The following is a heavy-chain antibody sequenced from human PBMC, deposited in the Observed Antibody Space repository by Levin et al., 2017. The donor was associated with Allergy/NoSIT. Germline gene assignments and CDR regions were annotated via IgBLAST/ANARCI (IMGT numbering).Heavy chain of an antibody. Sequence: SCAASGFTFSSYVMHWVRQAPGKGLEWLAVISYNGNNKYSADSVKGRFTISRDNSKNTLYLQMNSLRAEDTAVYYCAKDQGIATGGTPPSAFDIWGQGTMVTVSS. D-gene: IGHD6-13*01. CDR1: GFTFSSYV. CDR3: AKDQGIATGGTPPSAFDI. J-gene: IGHJ3*02. CDR2: ISYNGNNK. V-gene: IGHV3-30*18.